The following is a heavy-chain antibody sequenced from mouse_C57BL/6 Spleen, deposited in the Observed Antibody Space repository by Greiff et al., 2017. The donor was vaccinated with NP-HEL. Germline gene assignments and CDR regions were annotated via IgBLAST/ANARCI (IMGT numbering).Heavy chain of an antibody. CDR3: ASDGYDGRVYAMDY. D-gene: IGHD2-2*01. CDR1: GYAFSSSW. Sequence: VQLQQSGPELVKPGASVKISCKASGYAFSSSWMNWVKQRPGKGLEWIGRIYPGDGDTNYNGKFKGKATLTADKSSSTAYMQLSSLTSADSAVYFCASDGYDGRVYAMDYWGQGTSVTVSS. J-gene: IGHJ4*01. CDR2: IYPGDGDT. V-gene: IGHV1-82*01.